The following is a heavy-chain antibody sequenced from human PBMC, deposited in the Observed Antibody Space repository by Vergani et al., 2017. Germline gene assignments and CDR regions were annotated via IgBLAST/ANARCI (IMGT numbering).Heavy chain of an antibody. CDR1: GFSFGDHA. D-gene: IGHD5-18*01. CDR3: SRGRGYSFGYSDY. J-gene: IGHJ4*02. Sequence: EVQLVESGGGLVPPGRSLRLSCAASGFSFGDHAMTWVRQAPGKGLEWVALIRNKAYGGTIEYAGSVKGRFTISRDDSKRLAYLQLSGLKTEDTAVYFCSRGRGYSFGYSDYWGQGTLVTVSS. CDR2: IRNKAYGGTI. V-gene: IGHV3-49*04.